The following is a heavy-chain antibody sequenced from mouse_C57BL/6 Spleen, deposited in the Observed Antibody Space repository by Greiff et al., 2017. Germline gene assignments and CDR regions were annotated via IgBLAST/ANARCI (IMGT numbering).Heavy chain of an antibody. V-gene: IGHV1-50*01. Sequence: VKLQQPGAELVKPGASVKLSCKASGYTFTSYWMQWVKQRPGQGLEWIGEIDPSDSYTNYNQKFKGKATLTVDTSSSTAYMQLSSLTSEDSAVYYCARPYYSNFWFAYWGQGTLVTVSA. CDR1: GYTFTSYW. D-gene: IGHD2-5*01. J-gene: IGHJ3*01. CDR3: ARPYYSNFWFAY. CDR2: IDPSDSYT.